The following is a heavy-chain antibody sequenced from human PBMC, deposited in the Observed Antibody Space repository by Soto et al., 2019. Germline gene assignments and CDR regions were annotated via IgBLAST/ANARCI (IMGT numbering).Heavy chain of an antibody. CDR3: ARDLRYPSKLDY. CDR2: IWHDGSNK. V-gene: IGHV3-33*01. D-gene: IGHD1-20*01. CDR1: GFTFSSYA. J-gene: IGHJ4*02. Sequence: QVQLVEFGGGVVQPGRSLTLSCAASGFTFSSYAMVWVRQAPGKGPEWVAVIWHDGSNKYYADSVKGRFTISRDNAKVTLYLQMNSLRAEDTAVYYCARDLRYPSKLDYWGQGTLVTVSS.